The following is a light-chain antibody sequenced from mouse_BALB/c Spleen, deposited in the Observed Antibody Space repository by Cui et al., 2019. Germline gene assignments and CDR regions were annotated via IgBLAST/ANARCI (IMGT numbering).Light chain of an antibody. Sequence: QIVLTQSPAIMSASPGEKVTISSSASLSVSYMYWYQQKPGSSPKPWIYRTSNLASGVPARFSGSGSGTSYSLTISSMEAEDAATYYCQQYHSYPFTFGSGTKLEIK. CDR1: LSVSY. J-gene: IGKJ4*01. CDR3: QQYHSYPFT. V-gene: IGKV4-61*01. CDR2: RTS.